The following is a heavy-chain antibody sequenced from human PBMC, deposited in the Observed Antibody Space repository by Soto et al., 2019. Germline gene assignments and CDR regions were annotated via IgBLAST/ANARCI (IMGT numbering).Heavy chain of an antibody. D-gene: IGHD6-19*01. CDR1: GYTFTSYY. J-gene: IGHJ4*02. CDR3: ARHEAVAGYFDF. V-gene: IGHV1-46*04. Sequence: QVQLVQSGAEVKKPGASVKVSCKASGYTFTSYYMHWVRQAPGQGLEWMGIINPSGGRTSYAQKWQRRVTTNRDPSTSAVWMARSILSSEGAAVDSGARHEAVAGYFDFWCQGTMVIVSS. CDR2: INPSGGRT.